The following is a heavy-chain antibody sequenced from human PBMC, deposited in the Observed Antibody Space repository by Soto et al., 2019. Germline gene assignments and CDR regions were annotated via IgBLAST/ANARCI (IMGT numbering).Heavy chain of an antibody. J-gene: IGHJ5*02. CDR2: IIPMYGPA. D-gene: IGHD3-10*01. CDR3: ATVTSMVRGVIDKWFDP. V-gene: IGHV1-69*01. Sequence: QVPLVQSGAEVKKPGSSVTVSCKASGGTFSSYAIHWVRQAPGQGLEWMGGIIPMYGPAKYAQRFQGRVTITADESTTPVHMELTTLTAQDTTIFYCATVTSMVRGVIDKWFDPWCHGTLVTVSS. CDR1: GGTFSSYA.